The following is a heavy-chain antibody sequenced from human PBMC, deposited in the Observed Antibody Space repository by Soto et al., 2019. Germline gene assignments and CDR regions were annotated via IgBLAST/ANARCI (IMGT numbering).Heavy chain of an antibody. V-gene: IGHV1-18*01. CDR1: GYTFTSYG. CDR3: ERDGSKHDRYCSSTSCYRKGIWFDP. Sequence: ASVKVSCKASGYTFTSYGISWVRQAPGQGLEWMGWISAYNGNTNYAQKLQGRVTMTTDTSTSTAYMELRSLRSDDTAVYYCERDGSKHDRYCSSTSCYRKGIWFDPWGQGTLVTVSS. CDR2: ISAYNGNT. D-gene: IGHD2-2*01. J-gene: IGHJ5*02.